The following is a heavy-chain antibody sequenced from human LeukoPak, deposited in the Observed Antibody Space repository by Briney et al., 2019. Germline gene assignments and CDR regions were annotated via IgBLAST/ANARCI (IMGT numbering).Heavy chain of an antibody. J-gene: IGHJ4*02. Sequence: GGSLRLSCAASGFTLSSYSMNWVRQAPGKGLEWVSGISWNSGSIGYADSVKGRFTISRDNAKNSLYLQMNSLRAEDTALYYCAKDPWDYWGQGTLVTVSS. CDR3: AKDPWDY. CDR1: GFTLSSYS. V-gene: IGHV3-9*01. CDR2: ISWNSGSI.